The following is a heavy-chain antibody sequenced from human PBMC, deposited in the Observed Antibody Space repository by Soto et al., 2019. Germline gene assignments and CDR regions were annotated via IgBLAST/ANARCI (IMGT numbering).Heavy chain of an antibody. CDR2: ISSSSSYI. CDR1: EFTFSSYS. J-gene: IGHJ3*02. D-gene: IGHD3-3*01. V-gene: IGHV3-21*01. CDR3: ASSTSLVLRFLEWSPGAFDI. Sequence: PGVSLRLSCAASEFTFSSYSMNWVRQAPGKGLEWVSSISSSSSYIYYADSVKGRFTISRDNAKNSLYLQMNSLRAEDTAVYYCASSTSLVLRFLEWSPGAFDIWGQGTMVTVS.